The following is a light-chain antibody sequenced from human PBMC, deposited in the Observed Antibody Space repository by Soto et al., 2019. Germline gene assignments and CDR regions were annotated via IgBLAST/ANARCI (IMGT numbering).Light chain of an antibody. CDR2: GLS. CDR3: QQGT. Sequence: EIVLTQSPGTLSLSPGERATLSCRASQSVSSSYLAWYQQKPGQAPRLLIYGLSSRATGIPDRFSGSGSGTDFTLTISSLEPEDCAVYYCQQGTFGQGTKLEIK. J-gene: IGKJ2*01. CDR1: QSVSSSY. V-gene: IGKV3-20*01.